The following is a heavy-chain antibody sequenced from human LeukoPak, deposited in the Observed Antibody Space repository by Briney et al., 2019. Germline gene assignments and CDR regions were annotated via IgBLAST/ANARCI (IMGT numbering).Heavy chain of an antibody. CDR2: FDPEDGET. V-gene: IGHV1-24*01. CDR1: GYTLTELS. J-gene: IGHJ4*02. Sequence: ASVKVSCKVSGYTLTELSMHWVRRAPGKGLEWMGGFDPEDGETIYAQKFQGRVTMTEDTSTDTAYMELSSLRSEDTAVYYCATAYSSGWLACDYWGQGTLVTVSS. CDR3: ATAYSSGWLACDY. D-gene: IGHD6-19*01.